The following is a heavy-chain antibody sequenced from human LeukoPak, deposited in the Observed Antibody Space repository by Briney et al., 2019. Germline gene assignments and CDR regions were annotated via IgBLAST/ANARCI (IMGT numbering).Heavy chain of an antibody. Sequence: GGSLRLSCSASGFTIGNYAMNWVRRAPGKGLEWVSLILDDGSSEYYADSVKGRFSISSDTSKNTLDPQMDSLRPEDTAVYYCARSNLAGSVSYLYGMDVWGQGTTVIVSS. CDR3: ARSNLAGSVSYLYGMDV. CDR2: ILDDGSSE. CDR1: GFTIGNYA. D-gene: IGHD6-19*01. J-gene: IGHJ6*02. V-gene: IGHV3-30*04.